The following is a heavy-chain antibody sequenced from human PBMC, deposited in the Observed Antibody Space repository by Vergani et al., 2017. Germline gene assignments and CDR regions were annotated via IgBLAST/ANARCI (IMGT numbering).Heavy chain of an antibody. D-gene: IGHD3-3*01. J-gene: IGHJ6*02. CDR2: ISGRGGST. CDR3: AKAPSGEFWSGYYDYYYYGMDV. Sequence: EVQLLESGGGLVQPGGSLRLSCAASGFTFSSYAMSWVRQAPGKGLEWVSAISGRGGSTYYADSVKGRFTISRDNSKNTLYLQMNSLIADETAVYYCAKAPSGEFWSGYYDYYYYGMDVWGQGTTVTVSS. CDR1: GFTFSSYA. V-gene: IGHV3-23*01.